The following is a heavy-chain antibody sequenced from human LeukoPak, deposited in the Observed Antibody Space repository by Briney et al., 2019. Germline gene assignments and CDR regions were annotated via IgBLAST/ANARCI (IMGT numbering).Heavy chain of an antibody. Sequence: GASVKVSCKASGYTFTGYYMHWVRQAPGQGLEWMGRINPNSGGTNYAQKFQGRVTMTRDTSISTAYMELSRLRSDDTAVYYCARGSSGYWDNWFDPRGQGTLVTVSS. D-gene: IGHD3-22*01. J-gene: IGHJ5*02. CDR3: ARGSSGYWDNWFDP. CDR2: INPNSGGT. CDR1: GYTFTGYY. V-gene: IGHV1-2*06.